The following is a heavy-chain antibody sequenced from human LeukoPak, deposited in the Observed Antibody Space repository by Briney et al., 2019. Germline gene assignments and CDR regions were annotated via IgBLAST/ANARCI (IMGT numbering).Heavy chain of an antibody. CDR3: ARDPNQIEGANFHY. V-gene: IGHV3-21*01. CDR2: ISRSSSYI. Sequence: PGGSLRLSCAASGFTFSSYTMNWVRQAPGKGLEWVSSISRSSSYIYYADSMKGRFTISRDNAKNSVFLQMDSLGAEDTAVYYCARDPNQIEGANFHYWGQGTLVTVSS. CDR1: GFTFSSYT. D-gene: IGHD1-26*01. J-gene: IGHJ4*02.